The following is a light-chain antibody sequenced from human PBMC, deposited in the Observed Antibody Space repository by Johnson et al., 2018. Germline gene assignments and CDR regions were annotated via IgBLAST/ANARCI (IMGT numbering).Light chain of an antibody. CDR1: SSNIGNNY. Sequence: QSVLTQPPSVSAFPGQKVTISCSGSSSNIGNNYVSWYQQLPGTAPKLLIYENNKRPSGIPDRFSGSKSGTSATLGITGLQTGDEADYYCGTWDSSLSAGNVFGTGTKVTVL. V-gene: IGLV1-51*02. J-gene: IGLJ1*01. CDR2: ENN. CDR3: GTWDSSLSAGNV.